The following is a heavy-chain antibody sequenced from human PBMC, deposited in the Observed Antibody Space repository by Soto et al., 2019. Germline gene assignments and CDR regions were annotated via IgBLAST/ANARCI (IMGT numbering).Heavy chain of an antibody. D-gene: IGHD1-7*01. CDR1: GYTFTSYD. J-gene: IGHJ6*02. CDR2: LNPNSGNT. CDR3: ARENSYGMDV. Sequence: QVQLVQSGAEVKKPGASVKVSCKASGYTFTSYDLNWVRQATGQGLEWMGWLNPNSGNTGYAQKFQGRVTMTRNTSISTAYMAMSSLRSEDTALYDCARENSYGMDVWGQGTTVTVSS. V-gene: IGHV1-8*01.